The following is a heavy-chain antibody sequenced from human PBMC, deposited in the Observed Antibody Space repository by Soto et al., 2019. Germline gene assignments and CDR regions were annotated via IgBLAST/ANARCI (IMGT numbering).Heavy chain of an antibody. D-gene: IGHD2-15*01. CDR1: GYTFTSYA. CDR2: INAGNGNT. Sequence: ASVKVSCTASGYTFTSYAMHWVRQAPGQRLEWMGWINAGNGNTKYSQKFQGRVTITRDTSASTAYMELSSLRSEDTAAYYCARDRNVVVVAADAFDIWGQGTMVTVSS. V-gene: IGHV1-3*01. CDR3: ARDRNVVVVAADAFDI. J-gene: IGHJ3*02.